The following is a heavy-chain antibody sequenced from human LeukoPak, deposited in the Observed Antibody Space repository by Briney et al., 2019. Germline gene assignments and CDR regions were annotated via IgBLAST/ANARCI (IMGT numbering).Heavy chain of an antibody. J-gene: IGHJ4*02. V-gene: IGHV3-48*01. CDR1: IFMFSDYG. Sequence: PGGSLRLSCAASIFMFSDYGMNWVRRAPGKGLEWVSYISGDSKAIYYGDSVKGRFTVSRDNAKNSLNLQMNNLRAEDTAVYYCATYTGYDRIFDYWGQGTLVTVSS. CDR2: ISGDSKAI. D-gene: IGHD5-12*01. CDR3: ATYTGYDRIFDY.